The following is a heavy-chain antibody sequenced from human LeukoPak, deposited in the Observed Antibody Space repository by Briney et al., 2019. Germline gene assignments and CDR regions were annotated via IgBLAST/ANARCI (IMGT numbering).Heavy chain of an antibody. D-gene: IGHD4-11*01. V-gene: IGHV1-18*01. Sequence: ASVRVTCEASGFTLSNYGISWVRQAPGQGLEWRGWIAADNGGSSYTQKFQGRVTMTTDTSTSTVYMDLRSLRTDDTSVYYCARASSPYNWYFNVWGRGTLVTVSS. CDR1: GFTLSNYG. J-gene: IGHJ2*01. CDR3: ARASSPYNWYFNV. CDR2: IAADNGGS.